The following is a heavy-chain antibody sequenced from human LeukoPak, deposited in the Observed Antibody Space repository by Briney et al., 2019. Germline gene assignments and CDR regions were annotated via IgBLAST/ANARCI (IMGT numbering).Heavy chain of an antibody. J-gene: IGHJ4*02. D-gene: IGHD3-9*01. CDR1: GFTFSSYA. CDR2: ISYDGSNK. V-gene: IGHV3-30*04. CDR3: ARAEALYDILTGYRFDY. Sequence: VGSLRLSCAASGFTFSSYAMHWVRQAPGKGLEWVAVISYDGSNKYYADSVKGRFTISRDNSKNTLYLQMNGLRAEDTAVYYCARAEALYDILTGYRFDYWGQGTLVSVSS.